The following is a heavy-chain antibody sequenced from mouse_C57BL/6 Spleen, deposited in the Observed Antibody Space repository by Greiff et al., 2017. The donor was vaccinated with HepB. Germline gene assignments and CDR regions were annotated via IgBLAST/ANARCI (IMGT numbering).Heavy chain of an antibody. D-gene: IGHD4-1*01. V-gene: IGHV1-64*01. CDR2: IHPNSGST. CDR3: ARRLGDAMDY. CDR1: GYTFTSYW. J-gene: IGHJ4*01. Sequence: QVQLQQPGAELVKPGASVKLSCKASGYTFTSYWMHWVKQRPGQGLEWIGMIHPNSGSTNYNEKFKRKATLTVDKSSSTAYMQLSSLTSEDSAVYYCARRLGDAMDYWGQGTSVTVSS.